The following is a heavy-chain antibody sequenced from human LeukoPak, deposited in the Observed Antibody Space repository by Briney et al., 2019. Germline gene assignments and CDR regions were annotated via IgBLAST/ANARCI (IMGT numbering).Heavy chain of an antibody. Sequence: GRSLRLSCAASGFTFSSYGMHWVRQAPGKGLEWVAVIWYDGSNKYYADSVKGRFTISRDNSKNTVYLQMNSLRAEDTGVYYCAKDPTSSSWTGYFDYGGQGTLVTVSS. V-gene: IGHV3-33*06. D-gene: IGHD6-13*01. CDR2: IWYDGSNK. CDR1: GFTFSSYG. J-gene: IGHJ4*02. CDR3: AKDPTSSSWTGYFDY.